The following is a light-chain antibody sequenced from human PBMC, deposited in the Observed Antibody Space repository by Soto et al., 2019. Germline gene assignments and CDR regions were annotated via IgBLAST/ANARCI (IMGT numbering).Light chain of an antibody. J-gene: IGKJ4*01. CDR3: QQYGSSPLT. CDR1: QSVSSSY. V-gene: IGKV3-20*01. CDR2: GAS. Sequence: VFTHSPGTLSLSPGERATLSCRASQSVSSSYLAWYQQKPGQAPRLLIYGASSRATGIPDRFSGSGSGTDFTLTISRLEPEDFAVYYCQQYGSSPLTFGGGTKV.